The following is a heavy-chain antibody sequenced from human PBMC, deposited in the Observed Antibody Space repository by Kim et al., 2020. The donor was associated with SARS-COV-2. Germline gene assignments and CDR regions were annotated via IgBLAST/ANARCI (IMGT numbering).Heavy chain of an antibody. Sequence: KGRFTISRDNAKNSLYLQMNSLRDEDTAVYYCARDCRGSSWQTTMPLLYWGQGTLVTVSS. D-gene: IGHD6-13*01. V-gene: IGHV3-48*02. CDR3: ARDCRGSSWQTTMPLLY. J-gene: IGHJ4*02.